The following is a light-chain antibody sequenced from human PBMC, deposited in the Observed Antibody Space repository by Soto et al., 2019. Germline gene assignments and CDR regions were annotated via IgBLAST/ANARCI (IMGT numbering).Light chain of an antibody. J-gene: IGKJ1*01. CDR2: DAS. CDR3: QQYNSYRGT. CDR1: QSISSW. Sequence: DIQMTQSPSTLSASVGDRVTITCRASQSISSWLAWYQQKPGKAPKLLIYDASSLASGVPSRFSGSGSGTEFTLTISSLQPDDFATYYCQQYNSYRGTFGQGTKVEIK. V-gene: IGKV1-5*01.